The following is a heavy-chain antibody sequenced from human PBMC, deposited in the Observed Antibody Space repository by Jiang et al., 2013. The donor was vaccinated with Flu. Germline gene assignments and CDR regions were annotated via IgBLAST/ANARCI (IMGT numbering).Heavy chain of an antibody. CDR1: GGTFSRYS. J-gene: IGHJ4*02. CDR3: VTQLWFGEVLPLYY. CDR2: MNPILSMS. D-gene: IGHD3-10*01. V-gene: IGHV1-69*04. Sequence: SGAEVKRPGSSVKVSCKASGGTFSRYSISWVRQAPGQGLEWMGRMNPILSMSNHAQKFQGRVTLMADKPTTTAYMELHNLRSQDTAVYFCVTQLWFGEVLPLYYWGQGTLVTVSS.